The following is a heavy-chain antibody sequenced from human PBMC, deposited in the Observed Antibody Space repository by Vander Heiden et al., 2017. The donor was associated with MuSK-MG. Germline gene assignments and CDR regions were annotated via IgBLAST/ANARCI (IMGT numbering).Heavy chain of an antibody. V-gene: IGHV3-30*04. CDR1: GFTFSGYA. J-gene: IGHJ4*02. Sequence: QVQLVESGGGVVQPGMSLRLSCSASGFTFSGYAIHWVSQAPGKGVEWVAARSYDGSNKYDADSLKGRFTISRDNSKNTLYVQMNRMRGEDAAVYYCARQSIPYYFDSWGQGTLVTVSS. CDR3: ARQSIPYYFDS. CDR2: RSYDGSNK.